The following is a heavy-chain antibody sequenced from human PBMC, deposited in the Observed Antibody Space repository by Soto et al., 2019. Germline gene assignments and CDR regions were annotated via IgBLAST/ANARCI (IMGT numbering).Heavy chain of an antibody. J-gene: IGHJ6*02. V-gene: IGHV3-9*01. CDR1: GFTFDDYA. CDR3: AKDRSLYYYYYGMDV. Sequence: GGSLRLSCAASGFTFDDYAMHWVRQAPGKGLEWVSGIRWNSGSIGYADSVKGRFTISRDNAKNSLYLQMNSLRAEDTALYYCAKDRSLYYYYYGMDVWGQGTTVTVSS. CDR2: IRWNSGSI.